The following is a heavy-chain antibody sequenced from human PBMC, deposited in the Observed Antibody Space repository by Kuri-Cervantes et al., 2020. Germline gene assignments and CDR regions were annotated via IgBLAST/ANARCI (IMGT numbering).Heavy chain of an antibody. CDR2: ISYDGSNK. CDR1: GFTFSSYA. D-gene: IGHD2-2*01. J-gene: IGHJ6*02. Sequence: LSLTCAASGFTFSSYAMHWVRQAPSKGLEWVAVISYDGSNKYYADSVKGRFTISRDNSKNTLYLQMNSLRAEDTAVYYCARDAARYCSSTRWCAFPAGDGGMDVWGQGTTVTVSS. CDR3: ARDAARYCSSTRWCAFPAGDGGMDV. V-gene: IGHV3-30-3*01.